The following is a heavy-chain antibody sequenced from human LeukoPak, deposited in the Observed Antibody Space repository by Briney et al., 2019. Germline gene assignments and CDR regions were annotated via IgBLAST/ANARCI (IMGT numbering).Heavy chain of an antibody. Sequence: GGSLRLSCAASGFTFSGSVMHWVRQASGKGLEWVGRITSKPNSYATVYAASVKGRFTISSDDSKNTAYLQMNSLKTEDTAVYYCTGGSGWYSPDYWGQGALVTVSS. D-gene: IGHD6-19*01. CDR2: ITSKPNSYAT. CDR1: GFTFSGSV. V-gene: IGHV3-73*01. J-gene: IGHJ4*02. CDR3: TGGSGWYSPDY.